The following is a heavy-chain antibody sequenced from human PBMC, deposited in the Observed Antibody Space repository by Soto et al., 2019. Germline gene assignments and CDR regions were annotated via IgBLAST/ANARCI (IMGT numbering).Heavy chain of an antibody. CDR3: ARVRWWAGATGFNGWFDP. J-gene: IGHJ5*02. CDR2: INPSGGST. CDR1: GYTFTSYY. Sequence: GASVKVSCKASGYTFTSYYMHWVRQAPGQGLERMGIINPSGGSTSYAQKFQGRVTMTRDTSKNQFSLKLSSVTAVDTAVYYCARVRWWAGATGFNGWFDPWGQGTLVTVSS. D-gene: IGHD1-26*01. V-gene: IGHV1-46*01.